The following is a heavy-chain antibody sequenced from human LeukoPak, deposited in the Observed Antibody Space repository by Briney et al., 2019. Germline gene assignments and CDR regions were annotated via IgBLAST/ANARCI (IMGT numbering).Heavy chain of an antibody. V-gene: IGHV1-2*02. D-gene: IGHD7-27*01. Sequence: ASVKVSCKASGYTFTDYYMHWVRQAPGQGLEWMGWINPNSGGTNYAQKFYARVTMTRDTSISTAYMELSRLRSDDTAVYYCARNDWGSPTSNFDYWGQGTLVTVSS. J-gene: IGHJ4*02. CDR1: GYTFTDYY. CDR2: INPNSGGT. CDR3: ARNDWGSPTSNFDY.